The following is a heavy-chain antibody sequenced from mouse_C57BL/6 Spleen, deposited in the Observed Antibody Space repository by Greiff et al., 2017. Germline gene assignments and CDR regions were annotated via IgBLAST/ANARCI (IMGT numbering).Heavy chain of an antibody. Sequence: EVKVVESGGGLVQPGGSLSLSCAASGFTFTDYYMSWVRQPPGKALEWLGFIRNKANGYTTEYSASVKGRFTISRDNSQSILYLQMNALRAEDSATYYCARYMGLWYYGSSYAMDYWGQGTSVTVSS. D-gene: IGHD1-1*01. CDR1: GFTFTDYY. V-gene: IGHV7-3*01. CDR3: ARYMGLWYYGSSYAMDY. J-gene: IGHJ4*01. CDR2: IRNKANGYTT.